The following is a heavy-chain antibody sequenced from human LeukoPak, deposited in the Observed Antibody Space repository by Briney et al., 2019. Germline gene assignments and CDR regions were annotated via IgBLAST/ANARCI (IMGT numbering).Heavy chain of an antibody. V-gene: IGHV4-59*06. CDR1: GGSISSYY. D-gene: IGHD6-19*01. CDR2: IYYSGST. J-gene: IGHJ4*02. CDR3: ARASKEQWLAIDY. Sequence: PSETLSLTCTVSGGSISSYYWSWIRQHPGKGLEWIGYIYYSGSTYYNPSLKSRVTISVDTSKNQFSLKLSSVTAADTAVYYCARASKEQWLAIDYWGQGTLVTVSS.